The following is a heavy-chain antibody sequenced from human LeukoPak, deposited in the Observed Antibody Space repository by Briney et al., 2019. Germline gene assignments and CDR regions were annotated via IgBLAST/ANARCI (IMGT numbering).Heavy chain of an antibody. D-gene: IGHD6-13*01. V-gene: IGHV3-23*01. CDR1: GFSFPYG. CDR3: AKGQLVTGFEY. Sequence: GGSLRLSCEASGFSFPYGMSWVRQAPGKGLEWVSGITNSGENTYYADSVKGRFTISRDNSKNTLFLEMNSLRVEDTAVYYCAKGQLVTGFEYWGQGTLVIVSS. J-gene: IGHJ4*02. CDR2: ITNSGENT.